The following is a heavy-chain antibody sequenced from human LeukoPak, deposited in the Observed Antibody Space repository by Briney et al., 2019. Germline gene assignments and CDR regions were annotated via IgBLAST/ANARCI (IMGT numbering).Heavy chain of an antibody. CDR3: AKSAYYDASGYYREYYFDY. CDR1: GFIFSNYA. V-gene: IGHV3-23*01. CDR2: ISGSGGST. D-gene: IGHD3-22*01. J-gene: IGHJ4*02. Sequence: GGSLRLSRVSSGFIFSNYAMSWVRQAPGKGLEWVSSISGSGGSTHYADSVKGRFTISRDKTKNTLYLQMNSLRAEDTAVYYCAKSAYYDASGYYREYYFDYWGQGTLVTVSS.